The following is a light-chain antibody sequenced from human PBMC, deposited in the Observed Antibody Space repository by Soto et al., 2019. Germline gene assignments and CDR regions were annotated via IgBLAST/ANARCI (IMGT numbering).Light chain of an antibody. J-gene: IGKJ4*01. CDR1: QGISHY. CDR2: AAS. Sequence: DIQMTQSPSSLSASVGDRVTITCRASQGISHYLAWYQQKPGKVPKLLICAASTLQSGVPSRFSGSGSGTDFTLTISSLQPEDAATYYCQKYNSAPLTFDGGTKVEIK. CDR3: QKYNSAPLT. V-gene: IGKV1-27*01.